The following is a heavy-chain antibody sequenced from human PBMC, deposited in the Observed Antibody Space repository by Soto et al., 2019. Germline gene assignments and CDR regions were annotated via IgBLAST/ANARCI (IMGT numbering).Heavy chain of an antibody. D-gene: IGHD3-3*01. J-gene: IGHJ4*02. V-gene: IGHV4-39*01. CDR1: GGSISSSSYF. Sequence: QLQLQESGPGLVKPSETLSLTCTVSGGSISSSSYFWGWIRQSPGKGLEWIGSIYYDGSTFYNPPLKSRVTIFVDTSKNQFSLNLSSVTAADTAVFYCARHSATVIMTDTGFDSWGQGTLVTVSA. CDR2: IYYDGST. CDR3: ARHSATVIMTDTGFDS.